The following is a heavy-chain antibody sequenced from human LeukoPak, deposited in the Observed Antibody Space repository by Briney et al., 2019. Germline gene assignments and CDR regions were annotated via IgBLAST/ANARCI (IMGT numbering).Heavy chain of an antibody. CDR3: AKDFYSNYVSYWFDP. CDR2: IYSGGST. CDR1: GFTVSSNY. J-gene: IGHJ5*02. V-gene: IGHV3-53*01. Sequence: GGSLRLSCAASGFTVSSNYMSWVRQAPGKGLEWVSVIYSGGSTYYADSVRGRFTISRDNSKNTLYLQMNSLRAEDTAVYYCAKDFYSNYVSYWFDPWGQGTLVTVSS. D-gene: IGHD4-11*01.